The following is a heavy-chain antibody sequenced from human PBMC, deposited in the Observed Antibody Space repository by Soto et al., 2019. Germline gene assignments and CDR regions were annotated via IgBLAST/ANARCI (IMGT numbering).Heavy chain of an antibody. V-gene: IGHV4-59*01. CDR1: GASINTYY. CDR2: IHNGGTT. CDR3: ARDYGAGSYGIDY. D-gene: IGHD3-10*01. J-gene: IGHJ4*02. Sequence: SETLSLTCTVSGASINTYYWAWIRQPPGKGLEWIGYIHNGGTTDYNPSLKSRVTMSVDTSKSQFSLKLSSVTAADTAVYYCARDYGAGSYGIDYWGQGTLVTVSS.